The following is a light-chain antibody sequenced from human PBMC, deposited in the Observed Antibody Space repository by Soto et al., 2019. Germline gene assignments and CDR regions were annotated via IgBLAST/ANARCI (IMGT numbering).Light chain of an antibody. V-gene: IGKV4-1*01. CDR3: QQYYNTPLT. J-gene: IGKJ4*01. CDR1: QSVLYSSNNKNY. Sequence: DSVMTQSQDSLAVSLGERVTINCKSSQSVLYSSNNKNYLAWYQQKPGQPPKLLIYWASTRESGVPDRFSGSGSGTDFTLTISSLQAEDVAVYYCQQYYNTPLTFGGGTKVDIK. CDR2: WAS.